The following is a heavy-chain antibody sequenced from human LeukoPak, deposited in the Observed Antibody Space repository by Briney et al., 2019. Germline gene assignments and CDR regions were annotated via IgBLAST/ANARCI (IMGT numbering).Heavy chain of an antibody. D-gene: IGHD2-21*02. CDR1: GFTFSSYA. V-gene: IGHV3-30*04. CDR3: ARNTYCGGDCYWFDY. Sequence: PGGSLRLSCAASGFTFSSYAMHWVRQAPGKGLEWVAVISYDGSNKYYADSVKGRFTISRDNSKNTLYLQMNSLRAEDTAVYYCARNTYCGGDCYWFDYWGQGTLVTVSS. J-gene: IGHJ4*02. CDR2: ISYDGSNK.